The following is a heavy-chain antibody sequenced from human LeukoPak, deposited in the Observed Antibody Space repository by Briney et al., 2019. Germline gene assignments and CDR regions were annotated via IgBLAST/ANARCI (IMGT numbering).Heavy chain of an antibody. CDR1: GYTFTSYA. CDR3: ARMGSYGDYAWVY. D-gene: IGHD4-17*01. CDR2: INAGNGNT. Sequence: ASAKVSCKASGYTFTSYAMHWVRQAPGQRLEWMGWINAGNGNTKYSQKFQGRVTITRDTSASTAYMELSSLRSEDTAVYYCARMGSYGDYAWVYWGQGTLVTVSS. V-gene: IGHV1-3*01. J-gene: IGHJ4*02.